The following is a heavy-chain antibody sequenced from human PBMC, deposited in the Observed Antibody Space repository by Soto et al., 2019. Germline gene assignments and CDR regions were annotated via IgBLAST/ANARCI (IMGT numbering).Heavy chain of an antibody. Sequence: GALRLSCAASGFTFSSYSMNWVRQAPGKGLEWVSSISSSSSYIYYADSVKGRFTISRDNAKNSLYLQMNSLRAEDTAVYYCARERSYYLSYHYYGMDVWGQGTTVTVSS. CDR1: GFTFSSYS. D-gene: IGHD1-26*01. CDR2: ISSSSSYI. CDR3: ARERSYYLSYHYYGMDV. J-gene: IGHJ6*02. V-gene: IGHV3-21*01.